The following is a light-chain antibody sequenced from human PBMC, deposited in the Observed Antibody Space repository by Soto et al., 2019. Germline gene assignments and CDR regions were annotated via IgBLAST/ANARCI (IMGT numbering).Light chain of an antibody. V-gene: IGKV1-17*01. CDR1: VGIRSD. Sequence: DIQMTQSPSSLSASVGDRVTITCRASVGIRSDLAWYQHKPGEGPRRLIYAASSLQSGVPSRFSGSGSGTEFTLTISSLQPEYFATYFCLQHDTYPWTFGQGTKVEFK. J-gene: IGKJ1*01. CDR2: AAS. CDR3: LQHDTYPWT.